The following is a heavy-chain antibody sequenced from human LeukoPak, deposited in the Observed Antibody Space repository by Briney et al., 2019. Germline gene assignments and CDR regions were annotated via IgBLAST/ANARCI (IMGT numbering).Heavy chain of an antibody. D-gene: IGHD1-26*01. V-gene: IGHV3-23*01. CDR1: GFTFSSYA. J-gene: IGHJ3*02. CDR2: ISGSGGST. CDR3: AKDHYVGATGYDAFDI. Sequence: GGSLRLSCAASGFTFSSYAMSWVRQAPGKGLEWVSAISGSGGSTYYADSVKGRFTISRDNSKNTLYLQMNSLRAEDTAVYYCAKDHYVGATGYDAFDIWGQGTMVTVSS.